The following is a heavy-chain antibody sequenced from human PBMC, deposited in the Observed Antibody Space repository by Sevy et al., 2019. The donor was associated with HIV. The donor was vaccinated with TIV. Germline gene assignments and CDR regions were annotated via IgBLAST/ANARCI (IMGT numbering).Heavy chain of an antibody. CDR3: ARGYSYGLGYYYYGMDV. V-gene: IGHV1-18*01. D-gene: IGHD5-18*01. Sequence: ASVKVSRKASGYTFTSYGISWVRQAPGQGLEWMGCISAYNGNTNYAQKLQGRVTMTTDTSTSTAYMELRSLRSDDTAVYYCARGYSYGLGYYYYGMDVWGQGTTVTVSS. CDR1: GYTFTSYG. CDR2: ISAYNGNT. J-gene: IGHJ6*02.